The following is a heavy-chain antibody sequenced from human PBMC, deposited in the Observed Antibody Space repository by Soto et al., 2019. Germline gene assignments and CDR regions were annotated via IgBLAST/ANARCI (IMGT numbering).Heavy chain of an antibody. J-gene: IGHJ3*02. CDR1: GFTLSRHT. Sequence: PGGSLRLSCAASGFTLSRHTMNWVRQAPGKGLEWVSFIGSRTSDIYDADSVKGRFTISRDNAKNSLYLDLTRLRAEDTAVYFCVRDYYDTSGYPNTFDMWGQGTMVTVSS. CDR2: IGSRTSDI. V-gene: IGHV3-21*01. CDR3: VRDYYDTSGYPNTFDM. D-gene: IGHD3-22*01.